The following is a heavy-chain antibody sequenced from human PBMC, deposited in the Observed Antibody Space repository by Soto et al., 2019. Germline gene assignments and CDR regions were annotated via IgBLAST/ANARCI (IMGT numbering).Heavy chain of an antibody. J-gene: IGHJ6*03. D-gene: IGHD6-19*01. Sequence: QDQLVQSGAEVKKPAASVTVSCKASGYSFTNYGITWVRQAPGQGLEWLGWISAFNGNTHYAQKVQGRVTMTTDASTSTAYMELRSLRSDDTAVYYCARDRGVSPPVAGNTHYYYYMDVWGKGTTVTVSS. CDR1: GYSFTNYG. V-gene: IGHV1-18*01. CDR2: ISAFNGNT. CDR3: ARDRGVSPPVAGNTHYYYYMDV.